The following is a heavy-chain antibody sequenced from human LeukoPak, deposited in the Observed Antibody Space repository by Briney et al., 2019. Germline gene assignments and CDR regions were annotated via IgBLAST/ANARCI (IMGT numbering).Heavy chain of an antibody. D-gene: IGHD3-22*01. CDR1: GLTVSSNY. CDR2: IYSGGST. Sequence: GGSLRLSCAASGLTVSSNYMSWVRQAPGKGLEWVSVIYSGGSTYYADSVKGRFTISRDNAKNSLYLQMNSLRAEDTALYYCARGYDSSGIFAFDIWGQGTMVTVSS. J-gene: IGHJ3*02. V-gene: IGHV3-53*01. CDR3: ARGYDSSGIFAFDI.